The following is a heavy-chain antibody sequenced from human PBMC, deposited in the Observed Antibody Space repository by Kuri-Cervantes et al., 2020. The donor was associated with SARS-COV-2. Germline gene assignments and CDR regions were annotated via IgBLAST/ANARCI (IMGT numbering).Heavy chain of an antibody. J-gene: IGHJ4*02. CDR3: ASVSTMGVSLD. V-gene: IGHV3-7*03. D-gene: IGHD5-24*01. CDR2: IKYDGSEK. CDR1: GFTFSNSW. Sequence: GESLKISCAASGFTFSNSWMSWVRQAPGKGLEWVANIKYDGSEKYYVDSVKGRFIISRDNAKNSVYLQMNSLRDADTAVYYCASVSTMGVSLDWGQGTLVTVSS.